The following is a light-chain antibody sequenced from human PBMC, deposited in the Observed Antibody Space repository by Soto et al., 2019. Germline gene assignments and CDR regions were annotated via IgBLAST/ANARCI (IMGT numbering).Light chain of an antibody. Sequence: EIVLTQSPGTLSLSPGERATLSCRASQSVTSSYLAWYQQKPGQAPRLLMYAASSRATGIPDRFSGSGSGTDFNLTISMLEAEDVAVYYCQQSSSSPITVGQGTLLEIK. J-gene: IGKJ5*01. V-gene: IGKV3-20*01. CDR3: QQSSSSPIT. CDR1: QSVTSSY. CDR2: AAS.